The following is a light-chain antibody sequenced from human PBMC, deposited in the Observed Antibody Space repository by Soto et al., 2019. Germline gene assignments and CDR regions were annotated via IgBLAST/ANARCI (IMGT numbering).Light chain of an antibody. CDR2: CAS. J-gene: IGKJ2*01. CDR1: QSVISH. CDR3: QQDNNWPTT. V-gene: IGKV3-15*01. Sequence: EIVMTQSPATLSVSPGERATLSCSASQSVISHLAWYQQKPGQAPRLLIYCASTRATGIPARFSGSGSGTEFTLTIRSRQSEDFAVYYCQQDNNWPTTFGQGTTLEIQ.